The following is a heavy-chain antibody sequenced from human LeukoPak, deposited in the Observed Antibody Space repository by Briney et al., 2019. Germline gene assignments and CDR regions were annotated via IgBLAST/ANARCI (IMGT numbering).Heavy chain of an antibody. D-gene: IGHD6-19*01. CDR2: ISGSGGST. CDR3: ARVDGGGWVDY. J-gene: IGHJ4*02. CDR1: GFTFSSYA. Sequence: LTGGSLRLSCAASGFTFSSYAMSWVRQAPGKGLEWVSAISGSGGSTYYADSVKGRFTISRDNSKNTLSLQMKSLRDEDTAVYYCARVDGGGWVDYWGQGNLVTVSS. V-gene: IGHV3-23*01.